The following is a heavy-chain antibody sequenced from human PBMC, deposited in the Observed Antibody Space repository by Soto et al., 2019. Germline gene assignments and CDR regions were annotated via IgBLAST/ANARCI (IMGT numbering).Heavy chain of an antibody. D-gene: IGHD3-3*01. CDR3: ARARLYYDLSGWFDP. V-gene: IGHV4-34*01. CDR1: GGSFSGYY. CDR2: ITHSGST. J-gene: IGHJ5*02. Sequence: SETLSLTCAVYGGSFSGYYWSWIRQPPGKGLEWIGEITHSGSTNYNPSLKSRVTISVDTSKNQFSLKLSSVTAADTAVYYCARARLYYDLSGWFDPWGQGTLVTVSS.